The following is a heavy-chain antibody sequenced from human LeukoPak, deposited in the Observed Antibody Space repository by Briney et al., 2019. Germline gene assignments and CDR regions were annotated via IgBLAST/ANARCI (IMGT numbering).Heavy chain of an antibody. Sequence: GGSLRLSCAASGFTFSSYAMSWVRQAPGKGLEWVSAISGSGGSTYYADSVKGRFTISRDNSKNTLYLQMNSLRAEDTAVYYCAKPSEGVVAARGGAFDIWGQGTMVTVSS. D-gene: IGHD2-15*01. J-gene: IGHJ3*02. CDR1: GFTFSSYA. CDR2: ISGSGGST. CDR3: AKPSEGVVAARGGAFDI. V-gene: IGHV3-23*01.